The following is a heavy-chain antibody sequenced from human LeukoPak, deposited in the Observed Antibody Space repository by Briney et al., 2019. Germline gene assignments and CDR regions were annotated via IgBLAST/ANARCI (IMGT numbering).Heavy chain of an antibody. CDR1: GYTFTGYY. J-gene: IGHJ3*02. D-gene: IGHD3-3*01. CDR3: ARDPYYDFWSASRGAFDI. V-gene: IGHV1-2*02. CDR2: INPNSGGT. Sequence: GASVKVSCKASGYTFTGYYMHWVRQAPGQGLEWMGWINPNSGGTNYAQKFQGRVTMTRDTSISTAYMELSRRRSDDTAVYYCARDPYYDFWSASRGAFDIWGQGTMVTVSS.